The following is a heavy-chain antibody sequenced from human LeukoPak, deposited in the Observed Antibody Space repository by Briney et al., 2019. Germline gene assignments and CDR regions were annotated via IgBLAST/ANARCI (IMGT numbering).Heavy chain of an antibody. CDR2: IIPIFGIA. Sequence: SVKVSCKASGGTFSSYAISWVRQAPGQGPEWMGRIIPIFGIANYAQKFQGRVTITADKSTSAAYMELSSLRSEDTAVYYCARDHGGNSGGYWGQGTLVTVSS. J-gene: IGHJ4*02. V-gene: IGHV1-69*04. D-gene: IGHD4-23*01. CDR3: ARDHGGNSGGY. CDR1: GGTFSSYA.